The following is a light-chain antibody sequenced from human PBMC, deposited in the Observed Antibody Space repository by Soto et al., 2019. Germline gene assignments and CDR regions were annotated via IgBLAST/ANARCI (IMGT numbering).Light chain of an antibody. J-gene: IGKJ3*01. V-gene: IGKV3-20*01. CDR1: QSVSSSY. CDR3: QQYGSSLFT. Sequence: EIVLTQSPGTLSLSPGERATVSCRASQSVSSSYLAWYQQKPGQAPRLLIYAASTRATGIPDRFSGSGSGTDFTLTISRLEPEDFAVYYCQQYGSSLFTFGPGTKVDNK. CDR2: AAS.